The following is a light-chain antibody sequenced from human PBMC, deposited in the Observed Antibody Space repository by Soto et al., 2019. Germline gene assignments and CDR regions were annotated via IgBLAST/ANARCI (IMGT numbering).Light chain of an antibody. CDR2: DAS. CDR3: QQRRSWQVT. J-gene: IGKJ5*01. Sequence: ENLLAQSPTTPSLSPGEGAPLSRRASQSINTYLAWYQQKPGQAPRLLIYDASKRATGIPARFSGSGSGTNFTLTISSLEPEDFAVYYCQQRRSWQVTFGQGTRLEIK. CDR1: QSINTY. V-gene: IGKV3D-11*02.